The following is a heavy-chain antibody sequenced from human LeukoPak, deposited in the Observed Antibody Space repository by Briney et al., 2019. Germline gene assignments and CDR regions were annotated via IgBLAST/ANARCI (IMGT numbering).Heavy chain of an antibody. V-gene: IGHV3-74*01. CDR1: GFTFSSYW. J-gene: IGHJ6*03. CDR3: ARDGSGSYWNYYYYMDV. D-gene: IGHD1-26*01. CDR2: INSDGSST. Sequence: GGSLRLSCAASGFTFSSYWMHWVRQAPGKGLVWVSRINSDGSSTSYADSVKGRFTISRDNAKNSLYLQMNSLRAEDTAVYYCARDGSGSYWNYYYYMDVWGKGTTVTVSS.